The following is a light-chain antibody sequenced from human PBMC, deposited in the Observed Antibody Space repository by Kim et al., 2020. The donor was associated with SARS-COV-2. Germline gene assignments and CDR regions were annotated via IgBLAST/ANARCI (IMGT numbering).Light chain of an antibody. CDR1: QSIGNY. CDR3: QQYSSSLI. CDR2: DAS. V-gene: IGKV3D-20*01. J-gene: IGKJ5*01. Sequence: LSRGEGAPFSCGRRQSIGNYAVWHQQTRGVAPRLLIDDASSRAAGIPDRCSSSAGGTVIPRTISRLSDEDSVVYYCQQYSSSLIFGQGTRLEIK.